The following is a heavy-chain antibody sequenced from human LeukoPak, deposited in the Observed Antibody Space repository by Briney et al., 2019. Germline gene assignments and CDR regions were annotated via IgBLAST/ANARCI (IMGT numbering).Heavy chain of an antibody. D-gene: IGHD2/OR15-2a*01. V-gene: IGHV2-5*08. Sequence: TLSLTCTVSGGSINGYYWSWIRQPPGKALEWLVLIYWDDDKRYSPSLKSRLTITKDTSKNQVVLTMTNMDPVDTATYYCAHSSSVIRSFDYWGQGTLVTVSS. CDR1: GGSINGYYWS. CDR3: AHSSSVIRSFDY. J-gene: IGHJ4*02. CDR2: IYWDDDK.